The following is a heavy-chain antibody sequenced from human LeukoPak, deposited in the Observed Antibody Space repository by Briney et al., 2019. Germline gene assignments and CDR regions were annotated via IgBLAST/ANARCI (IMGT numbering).Heavy chain of an antibody. CDR2: IKSGDTT. D-gene: IGHD3-10*01. CDR1: DGSISSRTFY. CDR3: ARQRAWFGEWAFDY. Sequence: PSETLSLTCTVSDGSISSRTFYWGWIRQPPGRGLEWIGSIKSGDTTYYNASLKSRVTMFVDTSKKQVSLEVSSVTAADTAVYYCARQRAWFGEWAFDYWGRGTLVTASS. V-gene: IGHV4-39*01. J-gene: IGHJ4*02.